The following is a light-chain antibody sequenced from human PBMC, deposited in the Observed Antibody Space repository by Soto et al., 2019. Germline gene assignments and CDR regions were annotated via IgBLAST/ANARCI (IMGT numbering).Light chain of an antibody. CDR1: SSDVGGYNY. J-gene: IGLJ1*01. CDR2: EVS. CDR3: SSYTSSTTLV. V-gene: IGLV2-14*01. Sequence: QSALTQPASVSGSPGQSITISCTGTSSDVGGYNYVSWYQHHPGKAPKLMIYEVSNRPSGVSNRFSGSKSGNTASLTISGLQAEDEADYYCSSYTSSTTLVFGPGTQLTVL.